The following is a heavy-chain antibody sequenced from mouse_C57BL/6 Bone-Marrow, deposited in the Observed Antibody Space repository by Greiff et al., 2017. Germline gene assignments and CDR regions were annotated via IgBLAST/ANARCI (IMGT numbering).Heavy chain of an antibody. CDR3: ANWDGDY. J-gene: IGHJ2*01. CDR2: IDPSDSYT. CDR1: GYTFTSYW. Sequence: QVQLKQPGAELVRPGTSVKLSCKASGYTFTSYWLHWVKQRPGQGLEWIGVIDPSDSYTKYNQNFKGKATLTVDTSSSTAYMQLSSLTSEDSAVYFGANWDGDYWGQGTTLTVSS. D-gene: IGHD4-1*01. V-gene: IGHV1-59*01.